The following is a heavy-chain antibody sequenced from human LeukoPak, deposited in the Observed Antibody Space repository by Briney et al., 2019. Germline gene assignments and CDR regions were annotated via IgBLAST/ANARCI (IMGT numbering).Heavy chain of an antibody. V-gene: IGHV4-59*01. CDR2: LCYSGNT. CDR3: ARAAYCGGDCYYYFDY. D-gene: IGHD2-21*02. Sequence: PSETLSLTCTVSGGSISSYYWHWIRQPPGKGLEWIGYLCYSGNTYYNPSLKSRVTMSVDTSKNQFSLKLSSVTAADTAVYFCARAAYCGGDCYYYFDYWGQGTLVTVSS. J-gene: IGHJ4*02. CDR1: GGSISSYY.